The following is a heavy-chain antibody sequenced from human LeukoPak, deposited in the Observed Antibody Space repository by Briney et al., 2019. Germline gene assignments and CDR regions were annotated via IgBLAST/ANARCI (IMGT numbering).Heavy chain of an antibody. CDR1: GFTFSSYW. CDR2: INSDGSST. CDR3: ARTHRNYDSSGYYLDY. D-gene: IGHD3-22*01. V-gene: IGHV3-74*01. J-gene: IGHJ4*02. Sequence: GGSLRLSCAASGFTFSSYWMRWVRQAPGKGLVWVSRINSDGSSTSYADSVKGRFTISRDNAKNTLYLQMNSLRAEDTAVYYCARTHRNYDSSGYYLDYWGQGTLVTVSS.